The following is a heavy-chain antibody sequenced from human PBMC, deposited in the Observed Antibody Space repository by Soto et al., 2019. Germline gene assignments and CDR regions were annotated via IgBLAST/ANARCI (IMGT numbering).Heavy chain of an antibody. J-gene: IGHJ6*02. CDR2: ISYDGSNK. Sequence: QVQLVESGGGVVQPGRSLRLSCAASGFTFSSYGMHWVRQAPGKGLEWVAVISYDGSNKYYADSVKGRFTISRDNSKNMLYLQMNSLRAEDTAVYYCAKEGFGEGYYYYGMDVWGQGTTVTVSS. CDR1: GFTFSSYG. D-gene: IGHD3-10*01. CDR3: AKEGFGEGYYYYGMDV. V-gene: IGHV3-30*18.